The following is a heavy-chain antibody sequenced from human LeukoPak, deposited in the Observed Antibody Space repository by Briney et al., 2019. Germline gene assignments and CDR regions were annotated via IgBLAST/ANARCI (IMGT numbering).Heavy chain of an antibody. V-gene: IGHV3-53*01. CDR1: GYSVTNNY. CDR3: ARGTSGYFDL. Sequence: GGSLRLSCAASGYSVTNNYMTWIRQPPGKGLDWVAHIYADGTTFYTDSAKGRFTLSSDNSQNKLFLQMNSLRADDTAVYYCARGTSGYFDLWGRGAPVTVSS. J-gene: IGHJ2*01. CDR2: IYADGTT. D-gene: IGHD2-8*01.